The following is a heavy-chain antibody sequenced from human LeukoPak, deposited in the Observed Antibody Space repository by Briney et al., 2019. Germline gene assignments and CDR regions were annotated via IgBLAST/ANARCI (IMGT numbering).Heavy chain of an antibody. CDR3: ARESGLQVAFDI. CDR1: GFTFSSYA. D-gene: IGHD4-11*01. Sequence: GGSLRLSCAASGFTFSSYAMHWVRQAPGKGLEWVAVISYDGSNKYYADSVKGRFTIFRDNSKNTLYLQMNSLRAEDTAVYYCARESGLQVAFDIWGQGTMVTVSS. CDR2: ISYDGSNK. V-gene: IGHV3-30-3*01. J-gene: IGHJ3*02.